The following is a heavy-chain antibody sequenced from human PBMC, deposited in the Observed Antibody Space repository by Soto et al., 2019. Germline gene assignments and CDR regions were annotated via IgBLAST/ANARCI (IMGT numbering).Heavy chain of an antibody. J-gene: IGHJ4*02. Sequence: WTWIRQHPGKGLEWIGYIYYTGGAQYTPSLKSRAILSLDTSKSQFSLNLTSVTAADTAVYYFAGGFTIIRGVMDSWGQGTLVTVSS. V-gene: IGHV4-31*02. D-gene: IGHD3-10*01. CDR3: AGGFTIIRGVMDS. CDR2: IYYTGGA.